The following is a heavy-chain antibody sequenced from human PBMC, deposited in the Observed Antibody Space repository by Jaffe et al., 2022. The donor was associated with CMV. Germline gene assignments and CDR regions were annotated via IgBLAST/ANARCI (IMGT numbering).Heavy chain of an antibody. CDR2: ISAYNGNT. V-gene: IGHV1-18*01. CDR1: GYTFTSYG. Sequence: QVQLVQSGAEVKKPGASVKVSCKASGYTFTSYGISWVRQAPGQGLEWMGWISAYNGNTNYAQKLQGRVTMTTDTSTSTAYMELRSLRSDDTAVYYCAREGEGYSGSYWPGYYYYYGMDVWGQGTTVTVSS. D-gene: IGHD1-26*01. CDR3: AREGEGYSGSYWPGYYYYYGMDV. J-gene: IGHJ6*02.